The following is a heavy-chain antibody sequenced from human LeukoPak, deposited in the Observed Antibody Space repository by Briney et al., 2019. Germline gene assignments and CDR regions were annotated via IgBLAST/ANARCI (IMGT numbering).Heavy chain of an antibody. CDR2: ISHDGSTK. J-gene: IGHJ6*02. CDR1: GFTFSSYA. D-gene: IGHD4-17*01. V-gene: IGHV3-30*04. CDR3: ARVRVTTGYYYGMDV. Sequence: GGSLRLSCAASGFTFSSYAMHWVRQAPGKGLEWVALISHDGSTKHYADSVKGRFTISRDNSRNTLYLEMNSLRADDTAVYYCARVRVTTGYYYGMDVWGHGTTVTVSS.